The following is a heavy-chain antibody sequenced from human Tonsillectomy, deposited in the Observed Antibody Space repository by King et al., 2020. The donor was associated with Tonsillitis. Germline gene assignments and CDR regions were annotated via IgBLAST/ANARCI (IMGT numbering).Heavy chain of an antibody. D-gene: IGHD2-15*01. V-gene: IGHV3-30*18. J-gene: IGHJ2*01. CDR3: AKDGIVLSDWYFDL. CDR2: IAYDASYE. Sequence: VQRVESGGGVVQPGTSLRLSCAASGFTFDNYGMHWVRQAPGKGLEWVALIAYDASYENYADSGKGRFTISRDNSNNTLYLEMNSRSVEDTAVYYCAKDGIVLSDWYFDLWGRGTLVTVSS. CDR1: GFTFDNYG.